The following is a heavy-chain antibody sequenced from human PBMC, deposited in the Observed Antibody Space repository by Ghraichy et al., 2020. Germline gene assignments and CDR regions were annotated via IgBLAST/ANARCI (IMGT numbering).Heavy chain of an antibody. J-gene: IGHJ4*02. Sequence: GESLNISCAASGITFSSYWMHWVRQAPGKGLVWVSRINSDGSSTSYADSVKGRFTISRDNAKNTLYLQMNSLRAEDTAVYYCASITIFGVVMDDYWGQGTLVTVSS. CDR2: INSDGSST. V-gene: IGHV3-74*01. D-gene: IGHD3-3*01. CDR1: GITFSSYW. CDR3: ASITIFGVVMDDY.